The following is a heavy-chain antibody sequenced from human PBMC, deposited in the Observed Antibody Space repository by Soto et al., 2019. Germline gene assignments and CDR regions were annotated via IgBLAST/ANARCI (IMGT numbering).Heavy chain of an antibody. CDR2: INPNSGAT. D-gene: IGHD3-16*01. CDR1: GYTFTGYF. V-gene: IGHV1-2*02. CDR3: ARGGGTTLAPLP. J-gene: IGHJ5*02. Sequence: ASVKVSCKASGYTFTGYFMHWVRQAPGEGLEWMGWINPNSGATKYAPKFQGRVTMTRDTSNRTAYLELSRLTSDDTAIYYCARGGGTTLAPLPWGQGTPVTVSS.